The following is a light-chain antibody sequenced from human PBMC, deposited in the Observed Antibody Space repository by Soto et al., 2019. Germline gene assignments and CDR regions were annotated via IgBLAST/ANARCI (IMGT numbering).Light chain of an antibody. CDR3: QQYNNWPPLT. Sequence: ENVLTQSPATLSLSPGERATLSCRASQSVGSNLAWYQQKPGQAPRLLIYAASSGAPGIPDRFSGSGSGTDFTLTIYSLEPEDFAVYYCQQYNNWPPLTFGGGTKV. J-gene: IGKJ4*01. V-gene: IGKV3-11*01. CDR2: AAS. CDR1: QSVGSN.